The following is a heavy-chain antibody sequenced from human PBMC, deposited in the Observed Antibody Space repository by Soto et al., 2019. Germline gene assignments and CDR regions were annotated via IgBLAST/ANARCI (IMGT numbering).Heavy chain of an antibody. D-gene: IGHD1-26*01. CDR2: ISGSGGST. CDR1: GFTFSSYA. J-gene: IGHJ5*02. Sequence: PGGSLRLSCAASGFTFSSYAMSWVRQAPGKGLEWVSAISGSGGSTYYADSVKGRFTISGDNSKNTLYLQMNSLRAEDTAVYYCARELEMAAVVGWFDPWGQGTLVTVSS. V-gene: IGHV3-23*01. CDR3: ARELEMAAVVGWFDP.